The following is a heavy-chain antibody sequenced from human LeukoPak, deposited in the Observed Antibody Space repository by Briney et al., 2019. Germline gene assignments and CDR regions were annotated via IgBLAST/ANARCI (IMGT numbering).Heavy chain of an antibody. V-gene: IGHV4-61*01. CDR1: GYSISSGYY. Sequence: SETLSLTCAVSGYSISSGYYWGWIRQPPGKGLEWIGYIYYSGSTNYNPSLKSRVTISVDTSKNQFSLKLSSVTAADTAVYYCARVDGYSSGWSAYFDYWGQGTLVTVSS. D-gene: IGHD6-19*01. CDR2: IYYSGST. J-gene: IGHJ4*02. CDR3: ARVDGYSSGWSAYFDY.